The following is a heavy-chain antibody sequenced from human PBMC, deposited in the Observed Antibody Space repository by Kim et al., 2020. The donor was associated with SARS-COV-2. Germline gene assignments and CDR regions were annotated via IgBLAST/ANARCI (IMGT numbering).Heavy chain of an antibody. CDR3: AKSGQFDY. CDR1: GFTFSNYA. J-gene: IGHJ4*02. D-gene: IGHD5-12*01. CDR2: VSIGGDSK. V-gene: IGHV3-23*01. Sequence: GGSLRLSCAVSGFTFSNYAMSWVRQAQGKGLEWVSTVSIGGDSKSYADSVKGRFTISRDNSKNTLSLHMNSLRPEDTALYYCAKSGQFDYWGQGILVTVSS.